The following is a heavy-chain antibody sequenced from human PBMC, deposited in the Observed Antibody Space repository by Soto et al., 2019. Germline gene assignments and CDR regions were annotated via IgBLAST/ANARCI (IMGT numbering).Heavy chain of an antibody. D-gene: IGHD6-13*01. J-gene: IGHJ6*03. CDR1: GFTFSSYG. CDR2: IWYDGSNK. CDR3: ARTQENRAAEYYYYYMDV. Sequence: QVQLVESVGGVVQPGRSLRLSCAASGFTFSSYGMHWVRQAPGKGLEWVAVIWYDGSNKYYADSVKGRFTISRDNSKNTLYMQMNSLRAEDTAVYYCARTQENRAAEYYYYYMDVWGKGTTVTVSS. V-gene: IGHV3-33*01.